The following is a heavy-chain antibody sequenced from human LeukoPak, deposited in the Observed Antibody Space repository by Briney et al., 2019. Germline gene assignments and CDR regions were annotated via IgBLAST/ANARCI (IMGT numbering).Heavy chain of an antibody. Sequence: PSETLSLTCTVSGGSISSYYWSWIRQPPGKGLEWMGYIYYSGSTNYNPSLKSAVTISVDTSKHKFSLKLSSVTAADTAVYSCARQRTANWGPYLDYWGQGTLVTVSS. V-gene: IGHV4-59*08. CDR1: GGSISSYY. CDR3: ARQRTANWGPYLDY. D-gene: IGHD7-27*01. J-gene: IGHJ4*02. CDR2: IYYSGST.